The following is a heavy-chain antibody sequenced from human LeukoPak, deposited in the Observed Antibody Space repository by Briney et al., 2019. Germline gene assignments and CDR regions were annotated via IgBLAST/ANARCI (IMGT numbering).Heavy chain of an antibody. CDR3: ARVRNGYSYDAFDI. V-gene: IGHV3-20*04. J-gene: IGHJ3*02. D-gene: IGHD5-24*01. CDR2: INWNGGST. Sequence: GGSLRLSCSASGFTLSQYWMHWVRQAPGKGLEWVSGINWNGGSTGYADSVKGRFTISRDNAKNSLYLQMNSLRAEDTALYYCARVRNGYSYDAFDIWGQGTMVTVSS. CDR1: GFTLSQYW.